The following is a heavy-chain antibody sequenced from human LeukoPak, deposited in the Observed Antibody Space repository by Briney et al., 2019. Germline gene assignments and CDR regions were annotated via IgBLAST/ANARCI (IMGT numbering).Heavy chain of an antibody. CDR1: GGSISSYY. CDR3: ARDAAGLGGYGMDV. D-gene: IGHD4-23*01. Sequence: SETLSLTCTVSGGSISSYYWSWIRQPPGKGLEWIGYIYYSGSTNYNPSLKSRVTISVDTSKNQFSLKLSSVTAADTAVYYCARDAAGLGGYGMDVWGQGTTVTVSS. J-gene: IGHJ6*02. V-gene: IGHV4-59*01. CDR2: IYYSGST.